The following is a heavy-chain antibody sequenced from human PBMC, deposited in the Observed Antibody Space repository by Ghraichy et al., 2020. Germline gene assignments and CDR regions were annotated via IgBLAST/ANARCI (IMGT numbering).Heavy chain of an antibody. V-gene: IGHV3-15*01. D-gene: IGHD1-26*01. J-gene: IGHJ4*02. CDR3: TTDSPFVRGGNSGSYY. CDR1: GFTFSNAW. CDR2: IKSKTDGGTT. Sequence: GGSLRLACAASGFTFSNAWMSWVRQAPGKGLEWVGRIKSKTDGGTTDYAAPVKGRFTISRDDSKNTLYLQMNSLKTEDTAVYYCTTDSPFVRGGNSGSYYWGQGTLVTVSS.